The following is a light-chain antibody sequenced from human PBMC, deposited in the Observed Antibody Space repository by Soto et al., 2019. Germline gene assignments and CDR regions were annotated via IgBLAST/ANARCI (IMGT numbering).Light chain of an antibody. J-gene: IGLJ1*01. CDR1: SSDASVFAF. CDR2: EVN. CDR3: ASYTATSRYV. Sequence: QSALTQPDSVSGSPGQSVILSCTGTSSDASVFAFISWYQQQPGKAPKVIIYEVNKRPSGVSSRFSGSKSGSTASLTISGLQPEDEADYFCASYTATSRYVFGTGTQLTVL. V-gene: IGLV2-14*01.